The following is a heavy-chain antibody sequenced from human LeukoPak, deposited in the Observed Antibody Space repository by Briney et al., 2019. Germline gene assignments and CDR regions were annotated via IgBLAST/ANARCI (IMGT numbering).Heavy chain of an antibody. CDR3: AKDYCGGNCYSGWYFDL. J-gene: IGHJ2*01. CDR2: ISYNSDTI. CDR1: GFTFDDYA. Sequence: GGSLRLSCAASGFTFDDYAMHWVRQAPGKGLEWVSGISYNSDTIAYADSVKGRFTISRDNAKNSLYLQMNSLRAEDTALYYCAKDYCGGNCYSGWYFDLWGRGTLVTVSS. V-gene: IGHV3-9*01. D-gene: IGHD2-21*02.